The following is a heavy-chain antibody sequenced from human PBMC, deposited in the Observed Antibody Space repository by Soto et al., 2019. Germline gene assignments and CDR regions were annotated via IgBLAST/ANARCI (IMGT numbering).Heavy chain of an antibody. CDR1: GFNVSSNY. V-gene: IGHV3-66*04. Sequence: PGGSLRLSCAASGFNVSSNYMSWVRQAPGKGLEWVSVIYSGGSTYYADSVKGRFTISRDNSKNTLYLQMNSLRAEDTAVYYCARHSIYCSGGSCYSGDAFDIWGQGTMVTVSS. CDR3: ARHSIYCSGGSCYSGDAFDI. D-gene: IGHD2-15*01. CDR2: IYSGGST. J-gene: IGHJ3*02.